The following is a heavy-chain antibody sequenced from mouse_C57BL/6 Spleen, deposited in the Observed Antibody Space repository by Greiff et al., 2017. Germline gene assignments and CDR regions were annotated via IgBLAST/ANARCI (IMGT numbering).Heavy chain of an antibody. CDR2: IYPGNSDT. J-gene: IGHJ1*03. CDR3: TRLLSWYFDV. CDR1: GYTFTSYW. D-gene: IGHD2-1*01. Sequence: EVQLQQSGTVLARPGASVKMSCKTSGYTFTSYWMHWVKQRPGQGLEWIGAIYPGNSDTSYNQKFKGKAILTAVTSASTAYMELSSLTNEDSAVYYCTRLLSWYFDVWGTGTTVTFAS. V-gene: IGHV1-5*01.